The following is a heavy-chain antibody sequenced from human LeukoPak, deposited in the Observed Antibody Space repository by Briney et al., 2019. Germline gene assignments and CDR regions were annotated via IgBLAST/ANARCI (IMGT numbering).Heavy chain of an antibody. J-gene: IGHJ3*02. CDR3: ARASSDSSNYYPDGAFDI. CDR1: GFTFSSYE. V-gene: IGHV3-48*03. Sequence: GSLRLSCAASGFTFSSYEMNWVRQAPGKGLEWVSDISSRGTTTFYAESVKGRFTISRDNGKNSLYLQMNSLRVEDTAVYYCARASSDSSNYYPDGAFDIWGQGTMVTVSS. CDR2: ISSRGTTT. D-gene: IGHD3-22*01.